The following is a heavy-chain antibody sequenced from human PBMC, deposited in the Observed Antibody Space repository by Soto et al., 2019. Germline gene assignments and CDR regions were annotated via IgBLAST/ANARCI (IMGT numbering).Heavy chain of an antibody. CDR3: ARGGGRQWLVRDYYYYGMDV. D-gene: IGHD6-19*01. Sequence: ESGGGVVQPGRSLRLSCAASGFTFSSYAMHWVRQAPGKGLEWVAVISYDGSNKYYADSVKGRFTISRDNSKNTLYLQMNSLRAEDTAVYYCARGGGRQWLVRDYYYYGMDVWGQGTTVTVSS. V-gene: IGHV3-30-3*01. CDR1: GFTFSSYA. CDR2: ISYDGSNK. J-gene: IGHJ6*02.